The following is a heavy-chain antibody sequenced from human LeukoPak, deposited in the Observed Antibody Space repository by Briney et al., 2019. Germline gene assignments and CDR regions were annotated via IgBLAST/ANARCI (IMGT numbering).Heavy chain of an antibody. CDR1: DYSISSGYY. CDR2: IYHSGST. CDR3: ARDSLWFGELAFDP. D-gene: IGHD3-10*01. V-gene: IGHV4-38-2*02. J-gene: IGHJ5*02. Sequence: PSETLSLTCAVSDYSISSGYYWGWIRQPPGKGLEWIGSIYHSGSTYYNPSLKSRVTISVDTSKNQFSLKLSSVTAADTAVYYCARDSLWFGELAFDPWGQGTLVTVSS.